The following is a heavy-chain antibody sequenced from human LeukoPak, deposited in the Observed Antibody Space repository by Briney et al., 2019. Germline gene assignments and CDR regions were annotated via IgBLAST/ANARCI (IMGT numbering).Heavy chain of an antibody. V-gene: IGHV3-48*01. CDR3: ARGQGYYGDQYPYLDC. CDR1: GFAFSRYS. CDR2: ISDSSVTI. D-gene: IGHD4-17*01. Sequence: GGSLRLSCAASGFAFSRYSISWVRQAPGKGLEWVSYISDSSVTIHYTDSVKGRFTISRDNARNSLYLQMNSLRAEDTAVYYCARGQGYYGDQYPYLDCWGQGTLVTVSS. J-gene: IGHJ4*02.